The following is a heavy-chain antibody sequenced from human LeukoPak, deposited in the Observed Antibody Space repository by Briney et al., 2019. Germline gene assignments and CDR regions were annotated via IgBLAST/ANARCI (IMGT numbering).Heavy chain of an antibody. V-gene: IGHV4-4*08. Sequence: SETLSLTCTVSGGSITYYYWSWIRQPPGKGLEWIGYISNRGNIDYNPSLKSRATISADTSKNHFSLTLKSVTATDTAVYYCARDTAAALDYWGQGILVTVSS. J-gene: IGHJ4*02. CDR1: GGSITYYY. CDR3: ARDTAAALDY. D-gene: IGHD6-13*01. CDR2: ISNRGNI.